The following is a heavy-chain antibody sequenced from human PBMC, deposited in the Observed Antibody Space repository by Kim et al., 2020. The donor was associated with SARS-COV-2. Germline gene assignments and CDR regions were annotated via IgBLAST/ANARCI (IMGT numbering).Heavy chain of an antibody. D-gene: IGHD6-19*01. V-gene: IGHV3-64*01. CDR2: ISSNGGST. J-gene: IGHJ4*02. CDR1: GFTFSSYA. CDR3: ARASGGSSEH. Sequence: GGSLRLSCAASGFTFSSYAMHWVRQAPGKGLEYVSAISSNGGSTYYANSVKGRFTISRDNSKNTLYLQMGSLRAEDMAVYYCARASGGSSEHWGQGTLVT.